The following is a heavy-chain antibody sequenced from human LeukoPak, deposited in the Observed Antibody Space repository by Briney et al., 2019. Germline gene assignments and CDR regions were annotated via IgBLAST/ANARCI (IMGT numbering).Heavy chain of an antibody. Sequence: SETLSLTCAVYGGSFSDYYWSWIRQPPGKGLEWIGEIYHSGSTKYNPSPKSRVTMSVDTSKNQFSLKLSSVTAADTAVYYCARQGNTTSLFDCWGQGTLVTVSS. D-gene: IGHD1-14*01. CDR1: GGSFSDYY. V-gene: IGHV4-34*01. J-gene: IGHJ4*02. CDR2: IYHSGST. CDR3: ARQGNTTSLFDC.